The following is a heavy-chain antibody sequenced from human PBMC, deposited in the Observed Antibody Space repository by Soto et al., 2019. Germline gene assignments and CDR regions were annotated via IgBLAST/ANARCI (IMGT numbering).Heavy chain of an antibody. CDR3: ARDSGGVLRFLEWLPPLDV. CDR1: GFTFSSYG. Sequence: PGGSLRLSCAASGFTFSSYGMHWVRQAPGKGLEWVAVIWYDGSNKYYADYVKGRFTISRDNSKNTLYLQMNSLRAEDTAVYYCARDSGGVLRFLEWLPPLDVWGQGTTVTVSS. V-gene: IGHV3-33*01. CDR2: IWYDGSNK. J-gene: IGHJ6*02. D-gene: IGHD3-3*01.